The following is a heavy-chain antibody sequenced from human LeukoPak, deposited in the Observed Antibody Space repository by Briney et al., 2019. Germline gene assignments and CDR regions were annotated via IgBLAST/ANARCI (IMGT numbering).Heavy chain of an antibody. D-gene: IGHD6-13*01. CDR3: AREVHAAVTDFDY. CDR2: IKEDGSEK. Sequence: GGSLRLSCAASGFTFSRHWMSWVRQAPGKGLEWVANIKEDGSEKYYVDSMKGRFTISRDNARNSLYLQMNSLRAEDTAVYYCAREVHAAVTDFDYSGQGTLVTVSS. V-gene: IGHV3-7*01. J-gene: IGHJ4*02. CDR1: GFTFSRHW.